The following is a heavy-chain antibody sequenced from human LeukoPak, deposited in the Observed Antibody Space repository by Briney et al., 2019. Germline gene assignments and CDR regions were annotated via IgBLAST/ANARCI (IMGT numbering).Heavy chain of an antibody. CDR3: ARERYYDSSGLDY. V-gene: IGHV1-46*01. D-gene: IGHD3-22*01. CDR2: INPSGGST. CDR1: GYIFTGYS. J-gene: IGHJ4*02. Sequence: GASVTVSCKASGYIFTGYSMHWVRQAPGQGLEWMGIINPSGGSTSYAQKFQGRVTMTRDTSTSTVYMELSSLRSEDTAVYYCARERYYDSSGLDYWGQGTLVTVST.